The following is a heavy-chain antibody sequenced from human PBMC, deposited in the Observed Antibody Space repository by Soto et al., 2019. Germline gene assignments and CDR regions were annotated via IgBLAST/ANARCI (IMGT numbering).Heavy chain of an antibody. V-gene: IGHV1-69*12. CDR1: GGTFSNDA. D-gene: IGHD6-19*01. J-gene: IGHJ6*02. CDR2: IVPIFGTT. Sequence: QVQLVQSGAEVKKPGSSVKVSCKVSGGTFSNDAIDWVRLATGHGLEWMGGIVPIFGTTCYTQTFQGRATIFADDSTTTAYLEMSSLRSEDTAIYYGARVEALAGLYNYHGLDVWGQGTAVTVSS. CDR3: ARVEALAGLYNYHGLDV.